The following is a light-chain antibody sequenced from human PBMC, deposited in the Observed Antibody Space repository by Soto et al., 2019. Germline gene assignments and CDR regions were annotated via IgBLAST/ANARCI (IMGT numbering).Light chain of an antibody. J-gene: IGKJ1*01. CDR1: QSLNRDY. CDR3: HQYDSFPRT. Sequence: IPMTQSPSTLSASLGDRLTMTCRASQSLNRDYLAWYQQKPGKAPKLLIYKASTLETDVPSRFSGGGSGTAFTLTISSLQADDFATYYCHQYDSFPRTFGQGTKVDLK. V-gene: IGKV1-5*03. CDR2: KAS.